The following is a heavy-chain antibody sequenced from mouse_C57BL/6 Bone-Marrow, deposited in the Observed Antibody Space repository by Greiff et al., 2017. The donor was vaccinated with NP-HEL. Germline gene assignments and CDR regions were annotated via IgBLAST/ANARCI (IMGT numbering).Heavy chain of an antibody. CDR1: GYTFTSYG. J-gene: IGHJ3*01. CDR3: AKWLRLRFAY. CDR2: IYPRSGNT. D-gene: IGHD2-2*01. V-gene: IGHV1-81*01. Sequence: QVQLQQSGAELARPGASVKLSCKASGYTFTSYGISWVKQRTGQGLEWIGEIYPRSGNTYYNEKFKGKATLTADKSSSTAYMELRSLTSEESAVYFCAKWLRLRFAYWGQGTLVTVSA.